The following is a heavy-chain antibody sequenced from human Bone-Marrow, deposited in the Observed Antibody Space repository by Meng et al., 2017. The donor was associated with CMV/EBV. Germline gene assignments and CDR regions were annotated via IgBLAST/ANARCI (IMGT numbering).Heavy chain of an antibody. CDR2: INHSGST. Sequence: SETLSLTCAVYGGSFSGYYWSWIRQPPGKGLEWIGEINHSGSTNYNPSLKSRVTISVDTSKNQFSLKLSSVTAADTAVYYCARHLVTIFGVVIAYPDYFDYWGQGTLVTFYS. V-gene: IGHV4-34*01. CDR1: GGSFSGYY. D-gene: IGHD3-3*01. J-gene: IGHJ4*02. CDR3: ARHLVTIFGVVIAYPDYFDY.